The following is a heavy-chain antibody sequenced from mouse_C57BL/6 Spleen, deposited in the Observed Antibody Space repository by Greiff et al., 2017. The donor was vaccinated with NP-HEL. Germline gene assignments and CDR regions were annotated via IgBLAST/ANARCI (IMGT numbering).Heavy chain of an antibody. CDR3: ARKEAGTEYYYAMDY. D-gene: IGHD4-1*01. J-gene: IGHJ4*01. Sequence: VQLHQSGAELVRPGSSVKLSCKASGYTFTSYWMDWVKQRPGQGLEWIGNIYPSDSETHYNQKFKDKATLTVDKSSSTAYLQLSSLTSEDSAVYYCARKEAGTEYYYAMDYWGQGTSVTVSS. CDR2: IYPSDSET. CDR1: GYTFTSYW. V-gene: IGHV1-61*01.